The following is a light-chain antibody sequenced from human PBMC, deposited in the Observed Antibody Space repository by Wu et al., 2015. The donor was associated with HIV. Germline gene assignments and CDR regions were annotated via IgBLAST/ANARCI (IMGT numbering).Light chain of an antibody. J-gene: IGKJ1*01. CDR1: QSVSSSY. CDR2: GAS. V-gene: IGKV3-15*01. Sequence: EIVLTQSPGTLSLSPGERATLSCRASQSVSSSYLAWYQQKPGQAPRLLIYGASTRATGIPARFSGSGSGTEFTLTISSLQSEDFELYYCQQYNNYMWTFGQGTKVEIK. CDR3: QQYNNYMWT.